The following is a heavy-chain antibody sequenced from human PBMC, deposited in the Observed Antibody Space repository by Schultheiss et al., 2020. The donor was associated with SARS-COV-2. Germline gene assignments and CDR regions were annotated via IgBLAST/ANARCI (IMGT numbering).Heavy chain of an antibody. CDR1: GFTFSHFA. V-gene: IGHV3-23*01. J-gene: IGHJ5*02. D-gene: IGHD6-13*01. CDR2: AQEDGGTT. Sequence: GESLKISCVASGFTFSHFAMSWVRQVPGKGLEWVAAAQEDGGTTYYADSVRGRFTISKDNSKNTLYLQMNNLRVEDTAVYYCARDLPSSSWFDPWGQGTLVTVSS. CDR3: ARDLPSSSWFDP.